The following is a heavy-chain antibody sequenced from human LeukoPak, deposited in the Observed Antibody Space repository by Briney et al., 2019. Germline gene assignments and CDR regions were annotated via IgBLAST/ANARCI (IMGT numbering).Heavy chain of an antibody. J-gene: IGHJ6*03. V-gene: IGHV3-7*01. CDR2: IKQDGSEK. Sequence: GGSLRLSCAASGFTFSSYWMSWVRQAPGKGLEWVANIKQDGSEKYYVDSEKGRFTISRDNAKNSLYLQMNSLRAEDTAVYYCARAHYDILTGYSLTYYYMDVWGKGTTVTISS. CDR1: GFTFSSYW. CDR3: ARAHYDILTGYSLTYYYMDV. D-gene: IGHD3-9*01.